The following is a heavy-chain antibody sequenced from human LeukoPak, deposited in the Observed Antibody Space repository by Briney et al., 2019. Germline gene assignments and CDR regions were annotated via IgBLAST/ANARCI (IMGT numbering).Heavy chain of an antibody. Sequence: GASVKVSCKASGYTFTSYGISWVRQAPGQGLEWMGWISAYNGNTNHAQKLQGRVTMTTDTSTSTAYMELRSLRSDDTAVYYCARASIAVAGTYFDYWGQGTLVTVSS. CDR3: ARASIAVAGTYFDY. D-gene: IGHD6-19*01. V-gene: IGHV1-18*01. CDR2: ISAYNGNT. J-gene: IGHJ4*02. CDR1: GYTFTSYG.